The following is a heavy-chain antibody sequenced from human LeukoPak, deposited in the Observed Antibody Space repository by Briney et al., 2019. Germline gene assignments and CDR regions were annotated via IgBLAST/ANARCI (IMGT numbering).Heavy chain of an antibody. CDR3: AGDLISGSGSLGY. Sequence: GGSLRHSCAASGFTFSSYWMHWVRQAPGKGLVWVSRINTNGSPTQYADSVKGRFTISRDNAKNTLYLQMNSLRAEDTAVYYCAGDLISGSGSLGYWGQGTLVTVSS. D-gene: IGHD3-10*01. CDR2: INTNGSPT. V-gene: IGHV3-74*01. J-gene: IGHJ4*02. CDR1: GFTFSSYW.